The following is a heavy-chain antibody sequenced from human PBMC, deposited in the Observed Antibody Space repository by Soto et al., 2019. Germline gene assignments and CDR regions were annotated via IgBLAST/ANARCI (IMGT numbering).Heavy chain of an antibody. CDR3: ARDAVLLGEYNWFDP. CDR1: GFTFSSYA. CDR2: ISSNGGST. D-gene: IGHD2-21*01. J-gene: IGHJ5*02. V-gene: IGHV3-64*01. Sequence: PGGSLRLSCAASGFTFSSYAMHWVRQAPGKGLEYVSAISSNGGSTYYANTVKGRFTISRDNSKNSLYLQMGSLRAEYMAVYYCARDAVLLGEYNWFDPWGQGTLVTVSS.